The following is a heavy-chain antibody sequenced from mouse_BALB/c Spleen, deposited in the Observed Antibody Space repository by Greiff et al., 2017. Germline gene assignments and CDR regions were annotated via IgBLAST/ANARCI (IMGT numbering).Heavy chain of an antibody. Sequence: EVQLQESGPSLVKPSQTLSLTCSVTGDSITSGYWNWIRKFPGDKLEYMGYISYSGSTYYNPSLKSRISITRDTSKNQYYLQLNSVTTEDTATYYCARYRGYDGCYGFAYWGQGTLVTVAA. D-gene: IGHD2-3*01. V-gene: IGHV3-8*02. CDR3: ARYRGYDGCYGFAY. CDR1: GDSITSGY. CDR2: ISYSGST. J-gene: IGHJ3*01.